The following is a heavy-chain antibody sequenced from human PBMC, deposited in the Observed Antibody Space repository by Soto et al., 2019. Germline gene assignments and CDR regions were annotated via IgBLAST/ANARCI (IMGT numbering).Heavy chain of an antibody. J-gene: IGHJ6*02. CDR1: GFTFSSYG. CDR2: IWYDGSNK. D-gene: IGHD3-10*01. Sequence: QVQLVESGGGVVQPGRSLRLSCAASGFTFSSYGMHWVRQAPGKGLEWVAVIWYDGSNKYYADSVKGRFTISRDNPKNTLYLQMNSLRAEDTAVYYCARPTRSYGRDVWGQGTTVTVSS. CDR3: ARPTRSYGRDV. V-gene: IGHV3-33*01.